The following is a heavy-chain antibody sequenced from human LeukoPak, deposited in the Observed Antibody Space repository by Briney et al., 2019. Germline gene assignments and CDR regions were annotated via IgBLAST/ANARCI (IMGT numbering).Heavy chain of an antibody. J-gene: IGHJ4*02. CDR3: ASNSFDYYGSGSYSVGY. D-gene: IGHD3-10*01. CDR2: INHSGST. Sequence: PSETLSLTCAVYGGSFSGYYWSWIRQPPGKGLEWIGEINHSGSTNYNPSLKSRVTISVDTSKNQFSLKLSSVTAADTAVYYCASNSFDYYGSGSYSVGYWGQGTLVTVSS. V-gene: IGHV4-34*01. CDR1: GGSFSGYY.